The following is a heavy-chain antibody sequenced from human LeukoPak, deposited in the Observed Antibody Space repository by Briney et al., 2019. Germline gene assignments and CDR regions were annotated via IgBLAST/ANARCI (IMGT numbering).Heavy chain of an antibody. D-gene: IGHD1-26*01. CDR3: AKGTSGSYLLAFDY. V-gene: IGHV3-9*03. CDR2: ISWNSGSI. CDR1: GFTFDDYA. J-gene: IGHJ4*02. Sequence: GGSLRLSCAASGFTFDDYAMHWVRQAPGKGLEWVSGISWNSGSIGYADSVKGRFTISRGNAKNSLYLQMNSLRAEDMALYYCAKGTSGSYLLAFDYWGQGTLVTVSS.